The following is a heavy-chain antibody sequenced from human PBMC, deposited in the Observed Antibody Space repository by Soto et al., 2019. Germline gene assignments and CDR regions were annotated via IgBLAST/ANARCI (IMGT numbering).Heavy chain of an antibody. Sequence: QVQLVESGGGVVQPGRSLRLSCAASGFTFSSSAMHWVRQAPGKGLEWVAVISYDGSNKYYADSVKGRFTISRDNSKNTLYLQMNSLRAEDTAVYYCAREGTTGGMDVWGQGTTVTVSS. V-gene: IGHV3-30-3*01. J-gene: IGHJ6*02. D-gene: IGHD1-7*01. CDR3: AREGTTGGMDV. CDR1: GFTFSSSA. CDR2: ISYDGSNK.